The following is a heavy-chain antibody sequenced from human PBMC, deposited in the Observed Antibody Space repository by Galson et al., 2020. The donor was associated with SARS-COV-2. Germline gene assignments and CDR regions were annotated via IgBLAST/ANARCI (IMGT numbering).Heavy chain of an antibody. CDR1: AGSMINGGYY. CDR2: LYYTGNT. J-gene: IGHJ3*02. Sequence: SETLSLTCNVAAGSMINGGYYWSWIRQRPGKGLEWIGYLYYTGNTFYNPSLKGRANISVNPSNSQCSLELTSVTAADTAVYFCARDLNWHYPIFAFDIWGRGTMVTVS. CDR3: ARDLNWHYPIFAFDI. D-gene: IGHD1-7*01. V-gene: IGHV4-31*02.